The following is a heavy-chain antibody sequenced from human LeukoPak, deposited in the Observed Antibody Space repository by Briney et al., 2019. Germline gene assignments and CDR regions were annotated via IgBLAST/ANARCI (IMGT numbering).Heavy chain of an antibody. J-gene: IGHJ6*02. CDR1: GGSFSGYY. V-gene: IGHV4-34*01. Sequence: SETLSLTCAVYGGSFSGYYWSWIRQPPGKGLDWIGEFNLSGATNYNPSLKSRVTISVDTSKNQFSLKLSSVTAADTAVYYCARKGITMVRGVSYYYYYGMDVWGQGTTVTVSS. CDR2: FNLSGAT. CDR3: ARKGITMVRGVSYYYYYGMDV. D-gene: IGHD3-10*01.